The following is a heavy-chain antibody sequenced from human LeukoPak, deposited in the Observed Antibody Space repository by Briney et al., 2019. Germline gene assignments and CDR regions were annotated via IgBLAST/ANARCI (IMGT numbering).Heavy chain of an antibody. D-gene: IGHD1-20*01. V-gene: IGHV5-51*01. J-gene: IGHJ6*01. CDR1: GYSFTTHW. CDR3: ARHAITGTTLYYYTMDV. Sequence: GESLNISCQGSGYSFTTHWIGWVRQLPGKGLEWMGVIYPGDSDTRYSPSFQGQVTISADKSIGTAYLQWSSLKVSDTAMYYCARHAITGTTLYYYTMDVWGQGTTVTVSS. CDR2: IYPGDSDT.